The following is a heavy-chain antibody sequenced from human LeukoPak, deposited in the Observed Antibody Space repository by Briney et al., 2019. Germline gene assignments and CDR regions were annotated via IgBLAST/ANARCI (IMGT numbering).Heavy chain of an antibody. CDR3: ARGIAAARGGYYYYMDV. Sequence: GASVKVSCKASGGTFSSYAISWVRQAPGQGLEWMGGIIPIFGTANYAQKFQGRVTITAGKSTSTAYMELSSLRSEDTAVYYCARGIAAARGGYYYYMDVWGKGTTVTVSS. CDR2: IIPIFGTA. CDR1: GGTFSSYA. J-gene: IGHJ6*03. D-gene: IGHD6-13*01. V-gene: IGHV1-69*06.